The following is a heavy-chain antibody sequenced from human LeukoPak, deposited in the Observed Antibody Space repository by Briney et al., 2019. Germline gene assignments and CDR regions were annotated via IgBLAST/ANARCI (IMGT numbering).Heavy chain of an antibody. Sequence: GESLKISCKGSGYSFSNYWIGWVRQMPGKGLEWMGMIHPSDSDTRYSPSFQGQVTISADRSTSTTYLQWSSLTASETAMYYCARPRGVPAAIPFFDYWGQGTLVTVSS. CDR3: ARPRGVPAAIPFFDY. D-gene: IGHD2-2*02. J-gene: IGHJ4*02. V-gene: IGHV5-51*01. CDR2: IHPSDSDT. CDR1: GYSFSNYW.